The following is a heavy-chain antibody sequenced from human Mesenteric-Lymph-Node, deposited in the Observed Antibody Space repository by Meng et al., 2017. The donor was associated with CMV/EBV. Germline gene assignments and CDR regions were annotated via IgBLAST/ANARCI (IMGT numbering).Heavy chain of an antibody. CDR1: GFTFSAYA. CDR3: VRGIVGDTPH. D-gene: IGHD1-26*01. J-gene: IGHJ4*02. V-gene: IGHV3-30-3*01. Sequence: GESLKISCAASGFTFSAYALFWVRQAPGKGLEWVATISYDGASEYYADSMKGRFTVSRDNSKDTEYLQLHSLRIDDTALYYCVRGIVGDTPHWGQGTLVTVSS. CDR2: ISYDGASE.